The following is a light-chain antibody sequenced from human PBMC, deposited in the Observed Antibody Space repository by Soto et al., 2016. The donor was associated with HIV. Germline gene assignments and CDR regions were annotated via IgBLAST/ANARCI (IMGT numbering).Light chain of an antibody. J-gene: IGKJ1*01. CDR1: QSITSY. CDR3: QQSYNTPRT. CDR2: AAS. Sequence: DIQMTQSPSSLSASVGDRVTITCRASQSITSYLNWYRQKPGKAPKLLIYAASSLHSGVPSRFSGSGSGTDFTLTISSLQPEDFATYYCQQSYNTPRTFGQGTMVEIK. V-gene: IGKV1-39*01.